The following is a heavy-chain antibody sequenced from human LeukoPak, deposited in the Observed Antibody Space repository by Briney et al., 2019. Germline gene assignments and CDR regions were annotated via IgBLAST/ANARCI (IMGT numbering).Heavy chain of an antibody. D-gene: IGHD3-10*01. CDR3: SRRVTGSYQYNWFDP. J-gene: IGHJ5*02. V-gene: IGHV1-18*01. CDR1: VYTFTSYG. Sequence: ASVKVSCKPSVYTFTSYGISWVRQAPGQGLEWIGWISAYNVNTNYVQKLQAQDTITTDPSPRPAYIQLRTLISDDTRLYYCSRRVTGSYQYNWFDPWGQGTLVTVSS. CDR2: ISAYNVNT.